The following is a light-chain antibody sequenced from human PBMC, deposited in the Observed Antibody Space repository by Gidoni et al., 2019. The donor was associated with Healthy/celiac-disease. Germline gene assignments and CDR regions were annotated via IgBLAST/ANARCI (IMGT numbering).Light chain of an antibody. J-gene: IGKJ1*01. V-gene: IGKV1-39*01. CDR3: KQSYSTPPT. CDR2: AAS. CDR1: QSISSY. Sequence: DIQMTQSPSSLSASVGDRVTITCRASQSISSYLNWYQQKPGKAPKLLIYAASSLQSGVPSRFSGSGSGTDFTLTISRLKPEDFATYYCKQSYSTPPTCGQXTKVEIK.